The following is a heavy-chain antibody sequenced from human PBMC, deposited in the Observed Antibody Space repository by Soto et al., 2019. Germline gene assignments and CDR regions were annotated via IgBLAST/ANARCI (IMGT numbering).Heavy chain of an antibody. J-gene: IGHJ5*02. CDR2: LYQSGAA. D-gene: IGHD1-1*01. CDR1: GDSISTGGYS. V-gene: IGHV4-30-2*01. Sequence: PSETLSLTCAVSGDSISTGGYSWNWIRQPPGNGLEWIGYLYQSGAAYYNPSLNRRVTISVDTSKNQFSLKMTSVSAADTAVYYCARDSDDSNVNEGPCDPWGQGTQVTVSS. CDR3: ARDSDDSNVNEGPCDP.